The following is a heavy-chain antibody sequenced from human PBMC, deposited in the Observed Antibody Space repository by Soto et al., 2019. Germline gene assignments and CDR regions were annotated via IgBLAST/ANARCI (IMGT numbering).Heavy chain of an antibody. CDR2: ISRFSDRT. D-gene: IGHD3-10*01. CDR3: ERVGDYFGEFAYFDY. V-gene: IGHV3-21*06. CDR1: GFNFNSYT. Sequence: GGSLRLSCSASGFNFNSYTMNWVRQAPGKGLEWVSSISRFSDRTYYADSVKGRFAIFRANAANSVYLQVNSLRAEDTAVYYCERVGDYFGEFAYFDYWGQGTPVTVSS. J-gene: IGHJ4*02.